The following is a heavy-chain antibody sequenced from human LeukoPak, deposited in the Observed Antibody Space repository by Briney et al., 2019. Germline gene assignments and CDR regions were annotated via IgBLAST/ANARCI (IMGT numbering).Heavy chain of an antibody. CDR3: AANTFMDV. D-gene: IGHD2/OR15-2a*01. J-gene: IGHJ6*03. V-gene: IGHV3-43D*04. CDR1: GFTFDDYA. Sequence: PGGSLRLSXAASGFTFDDYAMHWVRQAPGKGLEWVSLISRDGDSTYYADSVKGRFTISRDNSKNSLYLQMNSLRAEDTAFCYCAANTFMDVWGKGTTVTVSS. CDR2: ISRDGDST.